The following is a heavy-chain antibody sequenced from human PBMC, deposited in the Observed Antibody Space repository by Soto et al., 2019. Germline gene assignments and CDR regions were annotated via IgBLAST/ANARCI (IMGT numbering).Heavy chain of an antibody. Sequence: GSLRLSCAASGFTFSSYAMSWVRQAPGKGLEWVSAISGSGGSTYYADSVKGRFTISRDNSKNTLYLQMNSLRAEDTAVYYCANLDSYYYYMDVWGKGTTVTVSS. CDR2: ISGSGGST. CDR3: ANLDSYYYYMDV. CDR1: GFTFSSYA. J-gene: IGHJ6*03. D-gene: IGHD2-2*03. V-gene: IGHV3-23*01.